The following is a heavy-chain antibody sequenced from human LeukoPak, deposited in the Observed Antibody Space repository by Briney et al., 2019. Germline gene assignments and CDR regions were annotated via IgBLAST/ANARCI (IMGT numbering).Heavy chain of an antibody. CDR2: IKQDGSEK. CDR3: ARDSYGGDYYDSSGYPNWYFDL. V-gene: IGHV3-7*01. J-gene: IGHJ2*01. D-gene: IGHD3-22*01. CDR1: GFTFSSYW. Sequence: PGGSLRLSCAASGFTFSSYWMSWVHQAPGKGLEWVANIKQDGSEKYYVDSVKGRFTISRDNAKNSLYLQMNSLRAEDTAVYYCARDSYGGDYYDSSGYPNWYFDLWGRGTLVTVSS.